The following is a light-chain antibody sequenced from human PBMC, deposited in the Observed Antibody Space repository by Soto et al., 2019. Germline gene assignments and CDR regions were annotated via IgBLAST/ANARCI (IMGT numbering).Light chain of an antibody. CDR3: PQYGNSPIT. CDR2: GTS. CDR1: QSVRSN. J-gene: IGKJ5*01. Sequence: EILITQSPASPSVSPGVGATLSCMASQSVRSNLAWYQQKPGQAPRLLIYGTSRRATGIPEVLVCRGAGPACTRPSSRLEHEDVYVVSCPQYGNSPITFSQGTRLEIK. V-gene: IGKV3-20*01.